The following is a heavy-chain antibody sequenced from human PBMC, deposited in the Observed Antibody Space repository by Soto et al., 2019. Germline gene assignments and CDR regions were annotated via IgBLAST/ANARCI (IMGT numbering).Heavy chain of an antibody. V-gene: IGHV1-2*04. Sequence: ASVKVSCKASGYTFTGYYMHWVRQAPGQGLEWMGWINPSSGGTNYAQKFQGWVTMTRDTSISTAYMELSRLRSDDTAVYYCARGIKPEFFWFDPWGQGTLVTVSS. CDR2: INPSSGGT. CDR3: ARGIKPEFFWFDP. CDR1: GYTFTGYY. D-gene: IGHD3-3*01. J-gene: IGHJ5*02.